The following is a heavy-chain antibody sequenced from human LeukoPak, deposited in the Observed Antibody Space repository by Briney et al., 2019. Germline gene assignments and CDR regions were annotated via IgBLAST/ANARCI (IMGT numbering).Heavy chain of an antibody. V-gene: IGHV3-21*01. Sequence: PGGSLRLSCAASGFTFSSYSMNWVRQAPGKGLEWVSSISSSSTYIYYADSVKGRFTISRDNARNSLYLQMNSLRAEDTAVYYCARLDYYGSGSYFDYWGQGTLVTVSS. CDR3: ARLDYYGSGSYFDY. CDR2: ISSSSTYI. CDR1: GFTFSSYS. J-gene: IGHJ4*02. D-gene: IGHD3-10*01.